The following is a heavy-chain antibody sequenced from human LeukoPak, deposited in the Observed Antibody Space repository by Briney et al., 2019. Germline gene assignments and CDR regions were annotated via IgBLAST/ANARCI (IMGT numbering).Heavy chain of an antibody. CDR2: ISYDGSNK. CDR1: GFTFSSYG. Sequence: GRSLRLSCAASGFTFSSYGMHWVRQAPGKGLEWVAVISYDGSNKYYGESVKGRFTISRDNSKNTLYLQMNSLRAEDTAVYYRAKSWGVATVRSDGYFDYWGQGTLVTVSS. D-gene: IGHD5-12*01. CDR3: AKSWGVATVRSDGYFDY. V-gene: IGHV3-30*18. J-gene: IGHJ4*02.